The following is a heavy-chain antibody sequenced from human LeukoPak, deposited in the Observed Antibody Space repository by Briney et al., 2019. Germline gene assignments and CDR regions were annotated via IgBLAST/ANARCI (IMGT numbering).Heavy chain of an antibody. D-gene: IGHD3-16*01. CDR1: GFTFSSYA. CDR2: ISGSGGST. Sequence: GVSLRLSCAASGFTFSSYAMSWLRQAPGKGLEWVSAISGSGGSTYYADHVKGRFTISRDNSKNTLYLQMNSLRAEDTAVYYCAKDRARWGGFDYWGQGTLVSVSS. J-gene: IGHJ4*02. V-gene: IGHV3-23*01. CDR3: AKDRARWGGFDY.